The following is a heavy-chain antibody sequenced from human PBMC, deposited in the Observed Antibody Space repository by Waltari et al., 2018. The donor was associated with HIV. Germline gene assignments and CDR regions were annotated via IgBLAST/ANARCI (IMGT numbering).Heavy chain of an antibody. CDR1: GFTFSNYP. V-gene: IGHV3-23*01. Sequence: EVQLLESGGGLVQAGGSLRLSCAASGFTFSNYPMTWVRQAPGKGLEYVSAIFGVGGVSYYADSVKGRFTVSRDNSKNTLYLQMNSLRAEDTAIYYCAKENGGNWDAFDIWGQGTMVTVSS. CDR2: IFGVGGVS. J-gene: IGHJ3*02. CDR3: AKENGGNWDAFDI. D-gene: IGHD2-15*01.